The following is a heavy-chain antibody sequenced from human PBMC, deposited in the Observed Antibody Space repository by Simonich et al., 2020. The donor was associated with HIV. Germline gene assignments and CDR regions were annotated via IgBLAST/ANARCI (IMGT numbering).Heavy chain of an antibody. Sequence: QVQLVQSGAEVKKPGASVKVSCKASGYTFTVYYMHWVRQAPGKGLEWMGWINPNGGVTNDAQKFQGRVTMTRDTSISTAYMELSRLRSDDTAVYYCAFLGGYDSSGFDAFDIWGQGTMVSVSS. CDR1: GYTFTVYY. V-gene: IGHV1-2*02. J-gene: IGHJ3*02. CDR2: INPNGGVT. CDR3: AFLGGYDSSGFDAFDI. D-gene: IGHD3-22*01.